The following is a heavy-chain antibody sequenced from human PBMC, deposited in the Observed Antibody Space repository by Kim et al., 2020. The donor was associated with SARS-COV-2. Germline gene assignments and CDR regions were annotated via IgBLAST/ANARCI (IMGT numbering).Heavy chain of an antibody. V-gene: IGHV3-30*04. CDR2: ISYDGSNK. CDR1: GFTFSSYA. Sequence: GGSLRLSCSASGFTFSSYAMHWVRQAPGKGLEWVAVISYDGSNKYYADSVKGRFTISRDNSKNTLYLQMNSLRAEDTAVYYCASGQSPDIVVVTAIRLWGQGTLVTVSS. D-gene: IGHD2-21*02. J-gene: IGHJ4*02. CDR3: ASGQSPDIVVVTAIRL.